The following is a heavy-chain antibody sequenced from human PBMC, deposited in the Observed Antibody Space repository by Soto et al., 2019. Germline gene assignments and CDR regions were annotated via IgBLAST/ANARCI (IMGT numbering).Heavy chain of an antibody. J-gene: IGHJ6*02. V-gene: IGHV3-30-3*01. CDR3: ARGGIAAPGDV. CDR2: ISYDGSNK. D-gene: IGHD6-13*01. CDR1: GFTFSSYA. Sequence: QVQLVESGGGVVQPGRSLRLSCAASGFTFSSYAMHWVRQAPGKGLEWVAVISYDGSNKYYADSVKGRFTISRDNYQHTLYLQMNSLRAEDTALYCRARGGIAAPGDVWGQGTTVTVSS.